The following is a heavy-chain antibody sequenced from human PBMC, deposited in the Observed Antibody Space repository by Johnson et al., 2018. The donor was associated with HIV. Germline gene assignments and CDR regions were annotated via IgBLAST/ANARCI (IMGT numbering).Heavy chain of an antibody. V-gene: IGHV3-30*02. CDR1: GFTFSSYG. CDR3: AKNYGYRYIGDAFDI. CDR2: IRYDGSNK. D-gene: IGHD3-16*02. J-gene: IGHJ3*02. Sequence: QVQLVESGGGVVQPGGSLRLSCAASGFTFSSYGMHWVRQAPGKGLEWVAFIRYDGSNKYYADSVKGRFTISRDNSKNTLYLQMNSLRAEDTAVDYCAKNYGYRYIGDAFDIWGQGTMVTVSS.